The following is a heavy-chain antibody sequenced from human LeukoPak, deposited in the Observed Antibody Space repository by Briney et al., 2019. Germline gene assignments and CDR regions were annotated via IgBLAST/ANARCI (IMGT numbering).Heavy chain of an antibody. V-gene: IGHV3-38-3*01. CDR3: ARGDYDFWSGYYKGGYYFDY. Sequence: SGGSLRLSCAASGFTVSSNEMSWVRQAPGKGLEWVSSIGGGSTYYADSRKGRFTISRDNSKNTLHLQMNSLRAEDTAVYYCARGDYDFWSGYYKGGYYFDYWGQGTLVTVSS. CDR2: IGGGST. J-gene: IGHJ4*02. CDR1: GFTVSSNE. D-gene: IGHD3-3*01.